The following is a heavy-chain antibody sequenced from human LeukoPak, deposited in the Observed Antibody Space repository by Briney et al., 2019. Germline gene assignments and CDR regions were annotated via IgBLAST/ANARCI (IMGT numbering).Heavy chain of an antibody. D-gene: IGHD2-2*01. Sequence: GGSLRLSCAASGFTFSSYAMSWVRQAPGEGLEWVSAISSSGGSTYYADSVKGRFTISRDNSKNTLYLQSNSLRSEDTAVYYCAKVKGSEGYCSITSCLADYWGQGTLVTVPS. CDR2: ISSSGGST. V-gene: IGHV3-23*01. CDR1: GFTFSSYA. CDR3: AKVKGSEGYCSITSCLADY. J-gene: IGHJ4*02.